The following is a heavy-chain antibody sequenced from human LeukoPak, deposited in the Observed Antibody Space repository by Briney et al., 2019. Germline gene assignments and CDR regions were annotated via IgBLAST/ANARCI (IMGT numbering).Heavy chain of an antibody. CDR1: GGSISSYY. J-gene: IGHJ5*02. Sequence: SETLSLTCTVSGGSISSYYWSWIRQPAGKGLEWIGRIYTTGNTNYNPSLKSRVTMSIDTSKKQFSLKLSSVTAADTAVYYCARGKYYYDSNSSYRYFDPWGQGTLVIVSS. CDR3: ARGKYYYDSNSSYRYFDP. CDR2: IYTTGNT. D-gene: IGHD3-22*01. V-gene: IGHV4-4*07.